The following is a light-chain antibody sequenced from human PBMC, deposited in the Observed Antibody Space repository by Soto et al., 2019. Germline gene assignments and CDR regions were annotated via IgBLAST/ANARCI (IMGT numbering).Light chain of an antibody. CDR1: QSISSW. J-gene: IGKJ1*01. CDR3: QQYNSYAWT. Sequence: DIQMTQSPSTLSASVGDRVTITCRASQSISSWLAWYQQKPGKAPKLLIYKASSLESGVPSRFSVSGPGTEFTLTISSLQPDDCATYYCQQYNSYAWTFGQGTKVEIK. CDR2: KAS. V-gene: IGKV1-5*03.